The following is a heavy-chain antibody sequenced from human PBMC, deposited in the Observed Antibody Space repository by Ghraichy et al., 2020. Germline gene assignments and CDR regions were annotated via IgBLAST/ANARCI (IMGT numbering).Heavy chain of an antibody. CDR3: AREHEWGDLDY. V-gene: IGHV3-7*03. J-gene: IGHJ4*02. CDR1: GFAFDLYR. CDR2: IVQDGGEK. D-gene: IGHD1-26*01. Sequence: GGSLRLSCVVSGFAFDLYRMSWVRQAPGKGLEWVANIVQDGGEKHYVDSVKGRFTVSRDNAKNSLFLQMNSLRADDTAFYYCAREHEWGDLDYWGQGTLVTVSS.